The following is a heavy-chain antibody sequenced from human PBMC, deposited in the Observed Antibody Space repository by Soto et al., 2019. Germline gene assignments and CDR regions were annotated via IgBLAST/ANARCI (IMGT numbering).Heavy chain of an antibody. Sequence: QVQLQESGPGLVKPSETLPLTCTVSGGSISSYYWSWIRQPPGKGLEWIGFIFYSGSTSYNPSLKSRVTISIDTSEYQCSLKLNSVTAADTAVYYCASMIGDPVLSFDSWGQGTLVAVSS. D-gene: IGHD3-10*02. CDR1: GGSISSYY. J-gene: IGHJ5*01. V-gene: IGHV4-59*01. CDR2: IFYSGST. CDR3: ASMIGDPVLSFDS.